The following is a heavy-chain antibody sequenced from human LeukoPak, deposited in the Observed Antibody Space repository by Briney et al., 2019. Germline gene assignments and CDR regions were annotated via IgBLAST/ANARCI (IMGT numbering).Heavy chain of an antibody. CDR2: IYYSGST. D-gene: IGHD5-12*01. Sequence: KPSETLSLTCTVSGGSISSYYWSWVRQPPGKGLEWIGYIYYSGSTNYNPSLKSRVTISVDTSKNQFSLKLSSVTAADTAVYYCARSDSGTFDYWGQGTLVAVSS. CDR1: GGSISSYY. J-gene: IGHJ4*02. V-gene: IGHV4-59*01. CDR3: ARSDSGTFDY.